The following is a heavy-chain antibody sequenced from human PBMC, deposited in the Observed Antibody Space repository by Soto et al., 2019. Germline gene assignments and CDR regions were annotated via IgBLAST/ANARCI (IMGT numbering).Heavy chain of an antibody. CDR2: ISSSVDTI. D-gene: IGHD1-26*01. CDR1: GITFSSPE. CDR3: ARDQGLHSGTSFDY. V-gene: IGHV3-48*03. J-gene: IGHJ4*02. Sequence: EVQLVESGGGLVQPGGSLRLSCVVSGITFSSPEMNWVGQTPGKGLGWVSYISSSVDTIYYADSVKGRFTISRDNARNSLYLQMTSLRAEDTAVYYCARDQGLHSGTSFDYWGQGTLVTVSP.